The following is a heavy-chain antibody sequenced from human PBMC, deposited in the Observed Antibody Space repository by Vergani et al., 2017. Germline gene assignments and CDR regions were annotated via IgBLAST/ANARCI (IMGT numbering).Heavy chain of an antibody. J-gene: IGHJ6*03. D-gene: IGHD2-2*02. CDR3: ASIGYCSSTSCYKDYYYYMDV. Sequence: QVQLVAVWAEVEKPGASGKVSCQASGYTFTRYGINWVRQATGQGLEWMGWMNPNSGNTGYAQKFQGRVTMTRNTSTSTAYMELSSLRSEDTAVYYCASIGYCSSTSCYKDYYYYMDVWGKGTTVTVSS. V-gene: IGHV1-8*01. CDR1: GYTFTRYG. CDR2: MNPNSGNT.